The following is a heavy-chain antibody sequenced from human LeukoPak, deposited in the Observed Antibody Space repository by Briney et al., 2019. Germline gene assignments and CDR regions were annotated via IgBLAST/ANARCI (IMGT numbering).Heavy chain of an antibody. Sequence: SGGSLKLSCAASGFTFSSYWMSWVRQAPGKGLEWLANIKEDGSEKYYVDSVKGRFTISRDNAKSSLYLQMKSLRAEDTAVYYCARAVASNWFDHWGQGTLVTVSS. V-gene: IGHV3-7*01. J-gene: IGHJ5*02. CDR2: IKEDGSEK. CDR3: ARAVASNWFDH. CDR1: GFTFSSYW. D-gene: IGHD6-19*01.